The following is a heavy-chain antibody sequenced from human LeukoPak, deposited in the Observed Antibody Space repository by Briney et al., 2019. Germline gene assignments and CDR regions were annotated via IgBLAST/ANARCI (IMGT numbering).Heavy chain of an antibody. Sequence: PGRSLRLSCAASGFTFSSYAMHWVRQAPGKGLEWVAVISYDGSNKYYADSVKGRFTISRDNSKNTLYLQMNSLRAEDTAVYYCARSLPVAARLGWFDPWGQGTLVTVSS. CDR1: GFTFSSYA. V-gene: IGHV3-30-3*01. CDR3: ARSLPVAARLGWFDP. J-gene: IGHJ5*02. D-gene: IGHD6-6*01. CDR2: ISYDGSNK.